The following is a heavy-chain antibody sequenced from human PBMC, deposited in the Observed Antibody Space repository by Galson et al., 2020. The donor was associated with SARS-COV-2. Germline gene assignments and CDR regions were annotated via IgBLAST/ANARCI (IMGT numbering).Heavy chain of an antibody. V-gene: IGHV4-39*01. D-gene: IGHD5-18*01. CDR3: ARQARWIPGLPADA. CDR1: GNSISNNNFY. J-gene: IGHJ5*02. Sequence: SEPLSLTCTVSGNSISNNNFYWGWVRQPPGKGLEWIGSMLHSGNTYNNPSRTSRVTVSVDTSTNQFYLNLTSVPAADTGVYYCARQARWIPGLPADAWGQGTLVTVSS. CDR2: MLHSGNT.